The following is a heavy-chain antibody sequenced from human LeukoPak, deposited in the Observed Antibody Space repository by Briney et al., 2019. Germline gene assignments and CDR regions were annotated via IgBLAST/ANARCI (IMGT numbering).Heavy chain of an antibody. Sequence: GGSLRLSCAASGFTFSTYEMNWVRQAPGKGLEWLSYIDTSGNTLDYADSVKGRFTISRDDAENSLYLQMNSLRAEDAAIYYCARRYGRTLYSFDYWGQGTLVTLSS. D-gene: IGHD2-8*01. CDR1: GFTFSTYE. CDR3: ARRYGRTLYSFDY. J-gene: IGHJ4*02. V-gene: IGHV3-48*03. CDR2: IDTSGNTL.